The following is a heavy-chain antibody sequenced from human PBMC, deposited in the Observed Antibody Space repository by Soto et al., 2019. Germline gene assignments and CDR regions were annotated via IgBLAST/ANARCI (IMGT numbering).Heavy chain of an antibody. Sequence: QVRLVESGGGVIQPGRSLRLSCVASGFSFRSYGMHWVGQAPGKGLEWVALMSHDGSKKYYADSVKGRLTISRDNSKNTLYLQMDSLSVEDTAVYYCAGGWNYFDYWGQGTQVTVSS. CDR2: MSHDGSKK. CDR1: GFSFRSYG. J-gene: IGHJ4*02. V-gene: IGHV3-30*03. CDR3: AGGWNYFDY. D-gene: IGHD6-19*01.